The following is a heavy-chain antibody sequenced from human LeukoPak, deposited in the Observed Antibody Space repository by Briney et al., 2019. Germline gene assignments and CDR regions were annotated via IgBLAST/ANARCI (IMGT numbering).Heavy chain of an antibody. Sequence: GGSLRLSCAASGFTLRSYWMHWVRQTPGQRLVWVSRINIDGSSTTYADSVKGRFTISRDNGKNMLYLQMNSLRAEDTAVYYCARERAISMTPDFWGQGTLVTVSS. CDR1: GFTLRSYW. CDR3: ARERAISMTPDF. V-gene: IGHV3-74*01. J-gene: IGHJ4*02. D-gene: IGHD3-22*01. CDR2: INIDGSST.